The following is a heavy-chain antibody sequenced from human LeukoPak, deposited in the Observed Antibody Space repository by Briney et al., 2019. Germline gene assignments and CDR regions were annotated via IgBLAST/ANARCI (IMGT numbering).Heavy chain of an antibody. J-gene: IGHJ6*02. V-gene: IGHV4-59*08. Sequence: PETLSLTCSVSGGSISIHYWSWIRQSPGKGLEWIGYIYHSGSANYNPSLKSRVTISEDTSKNQFSLKLTSVTAADTAVYYCARSTRTIYYYYGMDVWAKGPRSPSP. CDR1: GGSISIHY. D-gene: IGHD1-1*01. CDR3: ARSTRTIYYYYGMDV. CDR2: IYHSGSA.